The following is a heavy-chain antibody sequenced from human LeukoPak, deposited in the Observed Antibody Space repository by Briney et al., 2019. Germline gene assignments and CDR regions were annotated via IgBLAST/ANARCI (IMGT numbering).Heavy chain of an antibody. Sequence: GGSLRLSCAASGFTFSSYAMSRVRQDPRKGLEWVSAIIGSGGSTYYADSVKGRFTISRDNSKNTLYLQMNSLRAEDTAVYYCAKDPYYDFWSGYYQYYFDDWGQGTLVTVSS. V-gene: IGHV3-23*01. J-gene: IGHJ4*02. CDR3: AKDPYYDFWSGYYQYYFDD. CDR1: GFTFSSYA. CDR2: IIGSGGST. D-gene: IGHD3-3*01.